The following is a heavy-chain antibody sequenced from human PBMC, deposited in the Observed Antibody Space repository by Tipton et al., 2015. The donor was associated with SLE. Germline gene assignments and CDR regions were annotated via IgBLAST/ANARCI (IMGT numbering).Heavy chain of an antibody. J-gene: IGHJ4*02. CDR3: ATGWEWGSPLDY. V-gene: IGHV3-30*04. CDR2: ISYDGSYI. Sequence: SLRLSCAASGFIFSTYTMHWVRQAPGKGLEWVALISYDGSYIYHADSVKGRFTISRDNYKNALYLQMNTLRPEDTAVYYCATGWEWGSPLDYWGQGALVTVSS. D-gene: IGHD3-16*01. CDR1: GFIFSTYT.